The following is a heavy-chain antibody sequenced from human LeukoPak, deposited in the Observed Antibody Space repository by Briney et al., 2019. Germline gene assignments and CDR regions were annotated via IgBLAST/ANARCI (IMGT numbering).Heavy chain of an antibody. J-gene: IGHJ5*02. D-gene: IGHD4-17*01. CDR3: ARLSSHYGDYKVDP. CDR1: GVSISSSNSY. V-gene: IGHV4-39*07. CDR2: IYYSGST. Sequence: SETLSLTCTVSGVSISSSNSYWGWIRQPPGKGLEWIGSIYYSGSTYYNPSLKSRVTISVDTSKNQFSLKLSSVTAADTAVYYCARLSSHYGDYKVDPWGQGTLVTVSS.